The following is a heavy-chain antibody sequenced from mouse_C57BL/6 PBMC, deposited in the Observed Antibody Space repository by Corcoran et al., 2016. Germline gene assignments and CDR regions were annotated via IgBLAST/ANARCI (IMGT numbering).Heavy chain of an antibody. CDR3: ARGIYYGYDGGFAY. Sequence: VXLQQSGPELVKPGASVKISCKASGYTFTDYYMNWVKQSHGKSLEWIGDINPNNGGTSYNQKFKGKATLTVDKSSSTAYMELRSLTSEDSAVYYCARGIYYGYDGGFAYWGQGTLVTVSA. D-gene: IGHD2-2*01. CDR1: GYTFTDYY. V-gene: IGHV1-26*01. CDR2: INPNNGGT. J-gene: IGHJ3*01.